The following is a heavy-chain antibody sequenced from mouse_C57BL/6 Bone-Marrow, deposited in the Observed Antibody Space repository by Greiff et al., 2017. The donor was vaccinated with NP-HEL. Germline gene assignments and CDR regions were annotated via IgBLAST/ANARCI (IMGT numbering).Heavy chain of an antibody. CDR2: INPYNGDT. Sequence: EVKLQESGPELVKPGDSVKISCKASGYSFTGYFMNWVMQSHGKSLEWIGRINPYNGDTFYNQKFKGKATLTVDKSSSTAHMELRSLTSEDSAVYYCANGYWFAYWGQGTLVTVSA. CDR3: ANGYWFAY. D-gene: IGHD2-2*01. J-gene: IGHJ3*01. CDR1: GYSFTGYF. V-gene: IGHV1-20*01.